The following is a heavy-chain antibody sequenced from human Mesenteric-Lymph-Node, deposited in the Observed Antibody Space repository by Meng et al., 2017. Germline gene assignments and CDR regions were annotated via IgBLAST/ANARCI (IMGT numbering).Heavy chain of an antibody. CDR1: GGSISRGGYY. Sequence: QWQPQESGQGLVKPSQTLPLTCTVSGGSISRGGYYWSWIRQHPGKGLEWIGYIYYSGSTYYNPSLKSRVTISVDTSKNQFSLKLSSVTAADTAVYYCAREITMVRGDSVWNWFDPWGQGTLVTVSS. CDR2: IYYSGST. D-gene: IGHD3-10*01. CDR3: AREITMVRGDSVWNWFDP. J-gene: IGHJ5*02. V-gene: IGHV4-31*03.